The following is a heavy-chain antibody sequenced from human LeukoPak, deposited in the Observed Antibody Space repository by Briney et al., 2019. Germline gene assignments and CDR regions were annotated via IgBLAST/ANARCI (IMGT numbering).Heavy chain of an antibody. J-gene: IGHJ6*03. CDR1: GFTFSDYY. D-gene: IGHD5-24*01. CDR2: ISSSGSTI. CDR3: ARRDAQLPYYYYYMDV. Sequence: GRSLRLFRAASGFTFSDYYMSWIRQAPGKGLEWVSYISSSGSTIYYADSVKGRLTISRDNAKNSLYLQMNSLRAEDTAVYYCARRDAQLPYYYYYMDVWGKGTTVTVSS. V-gene: IGHV3-11*01.